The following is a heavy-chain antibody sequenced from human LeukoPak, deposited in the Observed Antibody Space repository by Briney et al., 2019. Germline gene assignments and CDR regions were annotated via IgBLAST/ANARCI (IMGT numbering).Heavy chain of an antibody. Sequence: ASVKVSCKASGHTFTGYYMHWVRQAPGQGLEWMGWINPNSGGTNYAQKFQGRVTMTRDTSISTAYMELSRLRSDDTAVYYCAILNYYGSGSYSDEIDYWGQGTLVTVSS. CDR3: AILNYYGSGSYSDEIDY. CDR2: INPNSGGT. J-gene: IGHJ4*02. CDR1: GHTFTGYY. V-gene: IGHV1-2*02. D-gene: IGHD3-10*01.